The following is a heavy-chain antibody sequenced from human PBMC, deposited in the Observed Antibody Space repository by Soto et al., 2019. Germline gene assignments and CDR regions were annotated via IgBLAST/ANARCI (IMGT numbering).Heavy chain of an antibody. CDR1: GFTFSNAW. Sequence: EVQLVESGGGLVKPGGSLRLSCAASGFTFSNAWMNWVRQAPGKGLEWVGRIKSKTDGGTTDYAAPVKGRFTISRDDSQNTLYLKMNSLKTADTAVYYCTPDLVVVITISYWGQGTLVTVSS. D-gene: IGHD3-22*01. CDR2: IKSKTDGGTT. CDR3: TPDLVVVITISY. J-gene: IGHJ4*02. V-gene: IGHV3-15*07.